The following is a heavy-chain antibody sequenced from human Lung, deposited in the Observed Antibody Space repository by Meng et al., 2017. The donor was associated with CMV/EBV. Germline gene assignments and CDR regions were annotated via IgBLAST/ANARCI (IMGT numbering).Heavy chain of an antibody. CDR1: GFTFSSYW. J-gene: IGHJ6*02. Sequence: ESXKISCAASGFTFSSYWMSWVRQAPGKGLEWVANINQDGSEKYYVDSVEGRFTISRDNAKDSLYLQMIALRAEDTAVYYCARRPWGLDVWGQGATVTVSS. CDR3: ARRPWGLDV. V-gene: IGHV3-7*01. CDR2: INQDGSEK.